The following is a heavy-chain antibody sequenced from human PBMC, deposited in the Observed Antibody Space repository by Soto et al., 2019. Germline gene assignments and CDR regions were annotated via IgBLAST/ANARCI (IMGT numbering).Heavy chain of an antibody. CDR2: INHSGST. Sequence: QVQLQQWGAGLLKPSETLSLTCAVYGGSFSGYYWSWIRQPPGKGLEWIGEINHSGSTNYNSSLKSXXTXSXXTPTNQCPLKLSSGTAADPAVYSCARACRRIQLGYWGQGTLVTVSS. CDR3: ARACRRIQLGY. V-gene: IGHV4-34*01. J-gene: IGHJ4*02. CDR1: GGSFSGYY. D-gene: IGHD5-18*01.